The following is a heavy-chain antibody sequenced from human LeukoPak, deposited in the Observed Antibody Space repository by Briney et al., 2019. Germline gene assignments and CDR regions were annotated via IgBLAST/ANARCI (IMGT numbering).Heavy chain of an antibody. D-gene: IGHD6-25*01. V-gene: IGHV4-39*01. Sequence: PSETLSLTCTVSGGSISSSSYYWGWIRQPPGKGLEWIGSIYYSGSTYYNPSLKSRVTISVDTSKNQFSLKLSSVTAADTAVYYCARQGYSIGWVDYWGQGTLVTVSS. CDR3: ARQGYSIGWVDY. CDR1: GGSISSSSYY. CDR2: IYYSGST. J-gene: IGHJ4*02.